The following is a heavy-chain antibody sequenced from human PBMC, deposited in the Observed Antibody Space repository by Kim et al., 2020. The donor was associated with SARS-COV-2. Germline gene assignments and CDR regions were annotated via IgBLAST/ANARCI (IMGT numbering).Heavy chain of an antibody. CDR3: ARGGDDYGDYRFYYYYAMDV. J-gene: IGHJ6*02. CDR1: GFTFSRYS. D-gene: IGHD4-17*01. V-gene: IGHV3-48*04. Sequence: GGSLRLSCAASGFTFSRYSMNWVRQAPGKGLEWVSYISSSTITIYYADSVKGRFTISRDNAKNSLYLQMNSLRAEDTAVYYCARGGDDYGDYRFYYYYAMDVCGQGGTLSVSS. CDR2: ISSSTITI.